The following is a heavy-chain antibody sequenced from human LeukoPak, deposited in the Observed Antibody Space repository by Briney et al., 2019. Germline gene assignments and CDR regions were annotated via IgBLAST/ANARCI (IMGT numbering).Heavy chain of an antibody. CDR1: GFTFGDYA. CDR2: IRSKAYGGTT. V-gene: IGHV3-49*04. Sequence: GGSLRLSCTASGFTFGDYAMSWVRQAPGKGLEWVGFIRSKAYGGTTEYAASAKGRFTISRDDSTSIAYLQMNSLKTEDTAVYYCTRSYGFWSGYFDYWGQGTLVTVSS. CDR3: TRSYGFWSGYFDY. D-gene: IGHD3-3*01. J-gene: IGHJ4*02.